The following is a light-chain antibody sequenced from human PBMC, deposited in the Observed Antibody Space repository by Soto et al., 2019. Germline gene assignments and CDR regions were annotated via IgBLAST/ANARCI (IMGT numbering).Light chain of an antibody. V-gene: IGKV1-39*01. CDR3: QQTYGAPRT. Sequence: IQMTQSPSSLSASVGDRVTITCRASQSINTYLSWYQQKPGRAPKHLINAASSLQTGVPSRFSGSGSGTDFTLTIRSMQTEDFANYSCQQTYGAPRTFGQGTKVDIK. J-gene: IGKJ1*01. CDR2: AAS. CDR1: QSINTY.